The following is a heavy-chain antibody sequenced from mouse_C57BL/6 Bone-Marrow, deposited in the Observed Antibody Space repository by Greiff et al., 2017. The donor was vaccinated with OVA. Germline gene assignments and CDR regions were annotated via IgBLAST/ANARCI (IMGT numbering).Heavy chain of an antibody. V-gene: IGHV1-55*01. Sequence: QVQLQQPGAELVKPGASVKMSCKASGYTFTSYWITWVKQRPGQGLEWIGDIYPGSGSTNYNEKFKSKATLTVDTSSSTAYMQLSSLTSEDSAVEYGANGGGYDRGYYFDYWGQGTTLTVSS. J-gene: IGHJ2*01. CDR2: IYPGSGST. CDR1: GYTFTSYW. D-gene: IGHD2-2*01. CDR3: ANGGGYDRGYYFDY.